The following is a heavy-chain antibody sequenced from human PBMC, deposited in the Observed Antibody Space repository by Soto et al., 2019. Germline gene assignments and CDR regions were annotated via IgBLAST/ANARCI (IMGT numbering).Heavy chain of an antibody. CDR3: ARQVYSYGSRFDY. V-gene: IGHV4-59*08. CDR1: GGALGSYY. D-gene: IGHD5-18*01. Sequence: XXSLSLRFTVSGGALGSYYGRWILQPPGKGLEWIGYIYYSGSTNYNPSLKSRVTISVDTSKNQYSLKMSSVTVLDSAVYYCARQVYSYGSRFDYWGQGTLVTVSS. J-gene: IGHJ4*02. CDR2: IYYSGST.